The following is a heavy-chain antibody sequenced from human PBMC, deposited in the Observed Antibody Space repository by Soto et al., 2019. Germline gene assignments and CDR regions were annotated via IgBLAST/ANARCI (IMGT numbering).Heavy chain of an antibody. D-gene: IGHD2-15*01. CDR1: GFTFSSYA. V-gene: IGHV3-74*01. CDR2: INSDGSST. J-gene: IGHJ4*02. CDR3: ARANCSGGSCYTYYFDY. Sequence: GGSLRLSCAASGFTFSSYAMSWVRQAPGKGLVWVSRINSDGSSTSYADSVKGRFTISRDNAKNTLYLQMNSLRAEDTAVYYCARANCSGGSCYTYYFDYWGQGTLVTVSS.